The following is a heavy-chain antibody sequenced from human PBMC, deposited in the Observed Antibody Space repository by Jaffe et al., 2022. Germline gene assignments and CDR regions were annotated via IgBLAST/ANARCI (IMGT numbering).Heavy chain of an antibody. V-gene: IGHV4-59*01. CDR1: GGSISSYY. D-gene: IGHD3-9*01. J-gene: IGHJ5*02. Sequence: QVQLQESGPGLVKPSETLSLTCTVSGGSISSYYWSWIRQPPGKGLEWIGYIYYSGSTNYNPSLKSRVTISVDTSKNQFSLKLSSVTAADTAVYYCARSLTYYDILTGYYSLNWFDPWGQGTLVTVSS. CDR2: IYYSGST. CDR3: ARSLTYYDILTGYYSLNWFDP.